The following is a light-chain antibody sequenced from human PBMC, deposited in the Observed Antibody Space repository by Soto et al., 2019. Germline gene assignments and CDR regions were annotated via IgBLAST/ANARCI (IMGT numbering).Light chain of an antibody. V-gene: IGKV1-5*03. CDR3: QQYNSDPYT. CDR2: KAS. CDR1: QSISSW. Sequence: TQSPATLSLSPGERATLSCRASQSISSWLAWYQQKPGKAPKLLIYKASSLESGVPSRFRGSGSGTEFTLTISSLQPDDFATYYCQQYNSDPYTFGQGTKLEIK. J-gene: IGKJ2*01.